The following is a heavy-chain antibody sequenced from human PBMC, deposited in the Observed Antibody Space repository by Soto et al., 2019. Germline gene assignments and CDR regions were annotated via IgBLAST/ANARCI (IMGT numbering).Heavy chain of an antibody. V-gene: IGHV3-30*18. CDR2: ISYDGSNK. CDR1: GFTFSSYG. CDR3: AKDVGDDYGMDV. D-gene: IGHD5-12*01. Sequence: GGSLRLSCAASGFTFSSYGMHWVRQAPGKGLEWVAVISYDGSNKYYADSVKGRFTISRDNSKNTLYLQMNSLRAEDTAVYYCAKDVGDDYGMDVWGQGPTVTVYS. J-gene: IGHJ6*02.